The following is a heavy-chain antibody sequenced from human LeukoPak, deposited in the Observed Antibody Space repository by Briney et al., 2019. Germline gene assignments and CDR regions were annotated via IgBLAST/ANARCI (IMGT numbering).Heavy chain of an antibody. CDR2: ISYDGSNK. Sequence: GGSLRLSCAASGFTFSSYAMHWVRQAPGKGLEWVAVISYDGSNKYYADSVKGRFTISRDNSKNTLYLQMNSLRAEDTAVYYCATIGPNSNNFDDWGQGTLVTVSS. J-gene: IGHJ4*02. CDR1: GFTFSSYA. CDR3: ATIGPNSNNFDD. V-gene: IGHV3-30-3*01. D-gene: IGHD4-11*01.